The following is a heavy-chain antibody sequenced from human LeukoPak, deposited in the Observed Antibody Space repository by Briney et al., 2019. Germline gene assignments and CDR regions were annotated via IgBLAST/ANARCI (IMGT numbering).Heavy chain of an antibody. Sequence: GGSLRLSCAASGFTFSSYAMSWVRQAPGKGLEWVSAIGGSGGSTYYADSVKGRLTISRDNSKNTLYLQMNSLRAEDTAVYYCAKQYSSSWSTYFDYWGQGTLVTVSS. CDR2: IGGSGGST. V-gene: IGHV3-23*01. CDR1: GFTFSSYA. J-gene: IGHJ4*02. D-gene: IGHD6-13*01. CDR3: AKQYSSSWSTYFDY.